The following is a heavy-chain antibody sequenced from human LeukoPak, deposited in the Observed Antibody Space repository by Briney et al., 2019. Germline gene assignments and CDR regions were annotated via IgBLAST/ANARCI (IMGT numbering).Heavy chain of an antibody. Sequence: GATVKISCKVSGYTFTDYYMHWVQQAPGKGLEWMGLVDPEDGETIYAEKFQGRVTVTADTSTDTAYMELSSLRSEDTAVYYCATGILGYCSGGSCYPDKNVDYWGQGTLVTVSS. J-gene: IGHJ4*02. D-gene: IGHD2-15*01. V-gene: IGHV1-69-2*01. CDR3: ATGILGYCSGGSCYPDKNVDY. CDR2: VDPEDGET. CDR1: GYTFTDYY.